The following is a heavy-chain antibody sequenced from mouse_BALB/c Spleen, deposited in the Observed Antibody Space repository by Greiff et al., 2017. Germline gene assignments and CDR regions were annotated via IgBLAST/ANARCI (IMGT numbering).Heavy chain of an antibody. CDR3: ARVYYGSSYYAMDY. CDR2: ISDGGSYT. Sequence: EVQRVESGGGLVKPGGSLKLSCAASGFTFSDYYMYWVRQTPEKRLEWVATISDGGSYTYYPDSVKGRFTISRDNAKNNLYLQMSSLKSEDTAMYYCARVYYGSSYYAMDYWGQGTSVTVSS. D-gene: IGHD1-1*01. J-gene: IGHJ4*01. V-gene: IGHV5-4*02. CDR1: GFTFSDYY.